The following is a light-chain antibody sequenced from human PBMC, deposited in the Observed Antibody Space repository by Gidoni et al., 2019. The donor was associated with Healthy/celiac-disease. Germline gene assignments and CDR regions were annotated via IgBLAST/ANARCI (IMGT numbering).Light chain of an antibody. CDR1: KLGDKY. V-gene: IGLV3-1*01. J-gene: IGLJ2*01. CDR2: QDS. CDR3: QAWDSSTGVV. Sequence: YELTQPPSVAVSPGQTASITCSGDKLGDKYACWYQQKPGQSPVLVIYQDSKRPSGIPERFSGSNSGNTATLTISGTHAMDEAEYYCQAWDSSTGVVFGGGTKLTVL.